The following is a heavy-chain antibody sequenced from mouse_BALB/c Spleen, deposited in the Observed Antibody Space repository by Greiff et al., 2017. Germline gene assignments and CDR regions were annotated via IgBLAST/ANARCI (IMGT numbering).Heavy chain of an antibody. V-gene: IGHV1-82*01. CDR3: ARGLITTATYCYAMDY. CDR2: IYPGDGDT. CDR1: GYAFSSSW. D-gene: IGHD1-2*01. J-gene: IGHJ4*01. Sequence: QVQLQQSGPELVKPGASVKLSCKASGYAFSSSWMNWVKQRPGQGLEWIGRIYPGDGDTNYNGKFKGKATLTTDKSSSTAYMQISSLTSVDSAVYYGARGLITTATYCYAMDYWGQGTSVTVSS.